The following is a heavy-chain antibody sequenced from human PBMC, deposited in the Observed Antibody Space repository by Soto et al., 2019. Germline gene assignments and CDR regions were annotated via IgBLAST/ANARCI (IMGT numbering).Heavy chain of an antibody. Sequence: GESLKISCKVSGYLFVGNYIGGVRQKPGEGLEWMGIIYPMDSDTRYSPSFEGQVTISVDKSNSTAFLQWDSLKASDSGMYYCAGQYYYGSGSLKYYFDSWGQGTMVTVSS. D-gene: IGHD3-10*01. J-gene: IGHJ4*02. CDR2: IYPMDSDT. CDR3: AGQYYYGSGSLKYYFDS. CDR1: GYLFVGNY. V-gene: IGHV5-51*01.